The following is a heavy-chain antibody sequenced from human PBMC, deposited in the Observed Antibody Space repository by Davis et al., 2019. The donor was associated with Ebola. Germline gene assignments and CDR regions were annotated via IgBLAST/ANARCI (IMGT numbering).Heavy chain of an antibody. CDR2: IYYSGST. V-gene: IGHV4-39*01. CDR1: GGSISSYY. D-gene: IGHD6-19*01. CDR3: ARGNPADSSGWYYNWFDP. Sequence: PSETLSLTCTVSGGSISSYYWGWIRQPPGKGLEWIGSIYYSGSTFYNPSLKSRVTISVDTSKNQFSLKLSSVTAADTAVYYCARGNPADSSGWYYNWFDPWGQGTLVTVSS. J-gene: IGHJ5*02.